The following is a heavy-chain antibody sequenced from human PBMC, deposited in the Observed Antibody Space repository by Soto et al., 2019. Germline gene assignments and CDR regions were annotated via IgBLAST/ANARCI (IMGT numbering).Heavy chain of an antibody. CDR1: GGSTSSYY. Sequence: SETLSLTCTVSGGSTSSYYWSWIRQPPGKGLEWIGYIYYSGSTNYNPSLKSRVTISVDTSKNQFSLKLSSVTAADTAVYYCARGDSGYGSSTWFDPWGQGTLVTVSS. J-gene: IGHJ5*02. CDR2: IYYSGST. CDR3: ARGDSGYGSSTWFDP. V-gene: IGHV4-59*01. D-gene: IGHD3-10*01.